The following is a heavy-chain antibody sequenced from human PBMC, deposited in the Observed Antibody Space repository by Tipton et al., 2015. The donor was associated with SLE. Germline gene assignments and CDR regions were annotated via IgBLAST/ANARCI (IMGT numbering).Heavy chain of an antibody. CDR1: GYSISSGYY. CDR2: IDHSGST. V-gene: IGHV4-38-2*01. CDR3: ASNSMILTRDAFDI. Sequence: LRLSCAVSGYSISSGYYWGWIRQPPGKGLEWIGSIDHSGSTYYNPSLKSRVTISVDTSKNQFSLKLSSVTAADTAVYYCASNSMILTRDAFDIWGQGTMVTVSS. J-gene: IGHJ3*02. D-gene: IGHD4/OR15-4a*01.